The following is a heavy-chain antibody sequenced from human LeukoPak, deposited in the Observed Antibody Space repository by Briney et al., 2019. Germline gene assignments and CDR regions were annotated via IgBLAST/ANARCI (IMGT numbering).Heavy chain of an antibody. D-gene: IGHD5-18*01. Sequence: SETLSLTCAVYGGSFSGYYWSWIRQPPGKGLEWIGEINHSESTNYNPSLKSRVTISVDTSKNQFSLKLSSVTAADTAVYYCARCSAIQLWFYYWGQGTLVTVSS. J-gene: IGHJ4*02. V-gene: IGHV4-34*01. CDR1: GGSFSGYY. CDR3: ARCSAIQLWFYY. CDR2: INHSEST.